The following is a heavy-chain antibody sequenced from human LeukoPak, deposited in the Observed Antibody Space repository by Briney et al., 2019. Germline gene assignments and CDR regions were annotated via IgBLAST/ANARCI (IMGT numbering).Heavy chain of an antibody. CDR2: ISYDGSKK. J-gene: IGHJ5*02. D-gene: IGHD5-12*01. Sequence: GGSLRLSCATSGFTFSYYAMHWVRQAPGKGLEWVAVISYDGSKKYYADSVKGRCTISRDNSKSTVYLQMNSLRGEDTAVYYCAREREVATSYFDPWGQGTLVTVAS. V-gene: IGHV3-30-3*01. CDR3: AREREVATSYFDP. CDR1: GFTFSYYA.